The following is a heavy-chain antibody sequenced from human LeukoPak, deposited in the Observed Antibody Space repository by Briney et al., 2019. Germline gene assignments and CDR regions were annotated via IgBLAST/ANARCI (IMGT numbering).Heavy chain of an antibody. D-gene: IGHD3-22*01. Sequence: GGSLRLSCAASGFTVSSNYMSWVRQAPGKGLEWVSVVYSGGSTYYADSVKGRFTISRDNSKNTLYLQMNSLRAEDTAVYYCARSSSGYSYSLGYWGQGTLVTASS. CDR2: VYSGGST. CDR3: ARSSSGYSYSLGY. J-gene: IGHJ4*02. CDR1: GFTVSSNY. V-gene: IGHV3-53*01.